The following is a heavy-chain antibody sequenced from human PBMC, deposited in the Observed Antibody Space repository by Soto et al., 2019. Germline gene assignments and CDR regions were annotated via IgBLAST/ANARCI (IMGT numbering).Heavy chain of an antibody. CDR3: ARQYCSSTRCYQYFDY. V-gene: IGHV4-59*08. CDR2: IYSSGST. CDR1: GGSINSYY. Sequence: SETLSLTCTVSGGSINSYYWSWIRQSPEKGLEWIGYIYSSGSTNYNPSLKSRVTISVDTSKNQFSLKLSSVSAADTAVYYCARQYCSSTRCYQYFDYWGQGTLVTVSS. J-gene: IGHJ4*02. D-gene: IGHD2-2*01.